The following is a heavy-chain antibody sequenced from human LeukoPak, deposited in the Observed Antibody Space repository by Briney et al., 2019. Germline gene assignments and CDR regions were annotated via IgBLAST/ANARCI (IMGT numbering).Heavy chain of an antibody. V-gene: IGHV3-30-3*01. Sequence: PGRSLRLSCAASGFTFSSYAMHWVRQAPGKGLEWVAVISYDGSNKYYADSVKGRFTISRDNSKNTLYLQMNSLRAEDTAVYYCASPRYYDFWRYDAFDIWGQGTMVTVSS. CDR2: ISYDGSNK. J-gene: IGHJ3*02. CDR3: ASPRYYDFWRYDAFDI. CDR1: GFTFSSYA. D-gene: IGHD3-3*01.